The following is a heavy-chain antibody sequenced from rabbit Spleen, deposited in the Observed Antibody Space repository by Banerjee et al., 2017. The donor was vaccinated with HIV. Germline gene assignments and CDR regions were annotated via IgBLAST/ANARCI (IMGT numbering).Heavy chain of an antibody. CDR2: IYIGGGNT. Sequence: QSLEESGGGLGQPEGSLTLTCKASEFSFSSNSYMCWVRQAPGKGLEWIACIYIGGGNTYYATWARGRFTISKTSSTTVTLQMTGLTAADTATYFCARSGYVGWGGDGDLMGNKLWGQGTLVTVS. CDR1: EFSFSSNSY. CDR3: ARSGYVGWGGDGDLMGNKL. V-gene: IGHV1S40*01. J-gene: IGHJ3*01. D-gene: IGHD4-1*01.